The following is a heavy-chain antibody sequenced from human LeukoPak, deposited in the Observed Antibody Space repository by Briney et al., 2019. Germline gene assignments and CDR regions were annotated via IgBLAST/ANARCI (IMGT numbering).Heavy chain of an antibody. CDR1: GFTFSDHT. J-gene: IGHJ6*03. D-gene: IGHD2-2*01. CDR3: TTEGYCSSTSCYQYYYYYYYMDV. V-gene: IGHV3-15*01. Sequence: GGSLRLSCAASGFTFSDHTMTWVRQAPGKGLEWVGRIKSKTDGGTTDYAAPVKGRFTISRDDSKNTLYLQMNSLKTEDTAVYYCTTEGYCSSTSCYQYYYYYYYMDVWGKGTTVTVSS. CDR2: IKSKTDGGTT.